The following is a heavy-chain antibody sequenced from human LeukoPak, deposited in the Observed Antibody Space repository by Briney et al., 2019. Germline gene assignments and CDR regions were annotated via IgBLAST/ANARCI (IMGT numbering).Heavy chain of an antibody. J-gene: IGHJ4*02. CDR1: GGSISSYY. CDR2: IYYSGST. CDR3: AGNYYDSTGPKY. V-gene: IGHV4-59*01. Sequence: SETLSLTCTVSGGSISSYYWSWIRQPPGKGLEWIGYIYYSGSTNYNPSLKSRVTISEDTSKNQFSLKLSSVTAADTAVYYCAGNYYDSTGPKYWGQGTLVTVSS. D-gene: IGHD3-22*01.